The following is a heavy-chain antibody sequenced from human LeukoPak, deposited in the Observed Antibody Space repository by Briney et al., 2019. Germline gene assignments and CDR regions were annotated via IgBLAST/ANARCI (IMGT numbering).Heavy chain of an antibody. J-gene: IGHJ4*02. D-gene: IGHD2-15*01. Sequence: PGGSLRLSCAASGFSFSTYAMSWVRQAPGKGLECVSSISASGSSTFYADSVKGRFTISRDYSKNTLYLQMNRLTAKVTAVDYCAKGGWLAYYFYYWGQGTPVTVSS. CDR1: GFSFSTYA. CDR2: ISASGSST. CDR3: AKGGWLAYYFYY. V-gene: IGHV3-23*01.